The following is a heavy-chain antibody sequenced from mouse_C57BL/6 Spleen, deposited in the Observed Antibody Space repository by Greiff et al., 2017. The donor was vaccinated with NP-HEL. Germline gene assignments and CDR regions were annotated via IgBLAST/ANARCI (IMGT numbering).Heavy chain of an antibody. CDR2: IDPSDSET. J-gene: IGHJ3*01. V-gene: IGHV1-52*01. CDR1: GYTFTSYW. Sequence: VQLQQPGAELVRPGSSVKLSCKASGYTFTSYWMHWVKQRPIQGLEWIGNIDPSDSETHYNQKFKDKATLTVDKSSSTAYMQLSGLTSEDSAVYYCARKDYYGSSYWGQGTLVTVSA. CDR3: ARKDYYGSSY. D-gene: IGHD1-1*01.